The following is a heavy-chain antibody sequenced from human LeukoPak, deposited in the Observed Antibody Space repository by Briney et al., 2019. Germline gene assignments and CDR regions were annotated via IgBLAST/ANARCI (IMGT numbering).Heavy chain of an antibody. V-gene: IGHV4-39*07. D-gene: IGHD5-18*01. J-gene: IGHJ4*02. CDR1: GGSISSSIYY. CDR3: AREDTATIDY. CDR2: IYYSGST. Sequence: SETLSLTCTVSGGSISSSIYYWGWIRQPPGKGLEWIGSIYYSGSTYYNPSLKSRVTISVDTSKNQFSLKLSSVTAADTAVYYCAREDTATIDYWGQGTLVTVSS.